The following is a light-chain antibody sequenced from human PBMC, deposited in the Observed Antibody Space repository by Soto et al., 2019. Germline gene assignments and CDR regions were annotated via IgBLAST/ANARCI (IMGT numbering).Light chain of an antibody. CDR1: QSVLYSSDNKNY. Sequence: DIVMTQSPDSLAVSLGERATINCKSSQSVLYSSDNKNYLAWYQQKPGQPPKLLIYWASTLASGVPDRLSGSGSGKDFSPTISSLQAEDVAVYYCQQYYSTPRTFGQGTKVEIK. V-gene: IGKV4-1*01. CDR3: QQYYSTPRT. CDR2: WAS. J-gene: IGKJ1*01.